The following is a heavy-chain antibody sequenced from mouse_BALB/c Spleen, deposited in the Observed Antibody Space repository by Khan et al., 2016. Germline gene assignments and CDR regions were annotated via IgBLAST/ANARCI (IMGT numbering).Heavy chain of an antibody. J-gene: IGHJ1*01. Sequence: QVQLQQPGPELVKPGASVKISCKASGYAFSRSWMNWVKQRPGQGLEWIGRIYPGDGETNYNGKFKGKATLTADKSSSTAYMQLSSLTSVDSAVYFCARFGQSLYWYFDVWGAGTTVTVSS. CDR1: GYAFSRSW. CDR3: ARFGQSLYWYFDV. V-gene: IGHV1-82*01. CDR2: IYPGDGET.